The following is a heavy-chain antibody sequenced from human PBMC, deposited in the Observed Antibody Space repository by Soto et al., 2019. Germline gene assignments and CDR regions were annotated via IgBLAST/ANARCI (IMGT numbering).Heavy chain of an antibody. CDR1: GGSISSSSYY. CDR3: ARLEGLATISYYFDF. Sequence: PSATLSLTCTVSGGSISSSSYYWGWIRQPPGKGLEWIGSIYYRGNSYYNPSLQTRVTISLDKFKSQFSLKLTSVTAADSAVYFCARLEGLATISYYFDFWGQGALVTVSS. CDR2: IYYRGNS. D-gene: IGHD3-9*01. J-gene: IGHJ4*02. V-gene: IGHV4-39*01.